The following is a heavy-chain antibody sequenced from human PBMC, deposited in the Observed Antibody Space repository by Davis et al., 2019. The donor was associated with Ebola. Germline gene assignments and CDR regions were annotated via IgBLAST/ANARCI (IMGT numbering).Heavy chain of an antibody. V-gene: IGHV3-48*01. CDR1: GFTFSSYS. D-gene: IGHD3-10*01. Sequence: ESLKISCAASGFTFSSYSMNWVRQAPGKGLEWVSYISSSSSTIYYADSVKGRFTISRDNSKNTLYLQMNSLRAEDTAVYYCARGPHYYGSGSYYGDYWGQGTLVTVSS. CDR3: ARGPHYYGSGSYYGDY. J-gene: IGHJ4*02. CDR2: ISSSSSTI.